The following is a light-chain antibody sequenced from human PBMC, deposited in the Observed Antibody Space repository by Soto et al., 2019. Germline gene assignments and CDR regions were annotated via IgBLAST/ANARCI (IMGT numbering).Light chain of an antibody. CDR1: QSINKD. V-gene: IGKV1-39*01. Sequence: DIQMTQSPSSLSASVGDRVTFPCRASQSINKDLNWYQQQPGKAPKLLIYAASTLQSGVPSRFSGSGSGTDFALTISSLQPEDSATYSCQQSHRTPWTFGQGTKVEIK. CDR2: AAS. J-gene: IGKJ1*01. CDR3: QQSHRTPWT.